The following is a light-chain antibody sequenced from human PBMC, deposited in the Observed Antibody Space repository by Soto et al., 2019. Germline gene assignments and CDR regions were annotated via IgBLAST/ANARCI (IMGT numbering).Light chain of an antibody. CDR3: AAWDGSLNVVL. Sequence: QSALTQPPPASGTPGQRVTISCSGSSSNIGTNTVNWYQQFPRSAPKLLMYSSNQRPSGVPDRFSGSKSGTSASLAISGLQSEDEADYYCAAWDGSLNVVLFGGGTKVTVL. J-gene: IGLJ3*02. CDR1: SSNIGTNT. V-gene: IGLV1-44*01. CDR2: SSN.